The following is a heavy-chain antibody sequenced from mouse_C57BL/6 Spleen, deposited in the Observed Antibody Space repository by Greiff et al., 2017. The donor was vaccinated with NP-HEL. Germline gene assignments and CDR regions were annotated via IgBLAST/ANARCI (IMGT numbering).Heavy chain of an antibody. D-gene: IGHD1-1*01. J-gene: IGHJ1*03. Sequence: EVKVEESEGGLVQPGRSMKLSCTASGFTFSDYYMAWVRQVPEKGLEWVANINYDGSSTYYLDSLKSRFIISRDNAKNILYLQMSSLKSEDTATYYCARDRDYYGSSTGYFDVWGTGTTVTVSS. CDR2: INYDGSST. CDR1: GFTFSDYY. V-gene: IGHV5-16*01. CDR3: ARDRDYYGSSTGYFDV.